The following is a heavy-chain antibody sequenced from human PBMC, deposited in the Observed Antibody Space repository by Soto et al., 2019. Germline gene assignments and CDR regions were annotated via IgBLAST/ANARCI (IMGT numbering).Heavy chain of an antibody. Sequence: QAQLVQSGAEVKKPGASVKVSCKASGYSFSSYGITWVRQAPGQGLVWLGWISPYNDDTKYAQRLQGRVTMTTDTSTRTAYMDIRGLRSDDTAIYYCARGGYYDSSGARNYHYYGMDVWGQGTTVTVAS. CDR2: ISPYNDDT. D-gene: IGHD3-22*01. J-gene: IGHJ6*02. V-gene: IGHV1-18*01. CDR1: GYSFSSYG. CDR3: ARGGYYDSSGARNYHYYGMDV.